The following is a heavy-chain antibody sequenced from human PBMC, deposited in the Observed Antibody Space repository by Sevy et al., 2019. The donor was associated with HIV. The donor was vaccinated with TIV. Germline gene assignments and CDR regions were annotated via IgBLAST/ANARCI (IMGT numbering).Heavy chain of an antibody. CDR1: GYSISSGYL. CDR3: AIFGRLLIINGDAFDV. V-gene: IGHV4-38-2*02. CDR2: VDHTGNT. Sequence: SETLSLTCTVSGYSISSGYLWGWIRQPPGKGLEWIGSVDHTGNTYYNPSLKSRVTTSVDTSKNQFSLRLSSVTAADTAVYYCAIFGRLLIINGDAFDVWGQGTMVTVSS. J-gene: IGHJ3*01. D-gene: IGHD3-9*01.